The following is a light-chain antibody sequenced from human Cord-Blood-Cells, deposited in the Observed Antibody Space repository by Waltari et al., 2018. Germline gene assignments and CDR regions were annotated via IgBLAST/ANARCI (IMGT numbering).Light chain of an antibody. V-gene: IGLV2-23*01. CDR1: SSDVGSYNI. J-gene: IGLJ2*01. Sequence: QSALTQPASVSGSPGQSLTISCTGTSSDVGSYNIVSWYQQHPGKAPKLMIYEGSKRPSGVSNRFSGSKSGNTASLTISGLQAEDEADYYCCSYAGSSTSVVFGGGTKLTVL. CDR2: EGS. CDR3: CSYAGSSTSVV.